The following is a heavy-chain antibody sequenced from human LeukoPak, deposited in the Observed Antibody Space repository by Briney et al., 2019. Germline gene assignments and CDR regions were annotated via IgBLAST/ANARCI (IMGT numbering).Heavy chain of an antibody. J-gene: IGHJ4*02. CDR3: ARDSGFGNDY. Sequence: PSETLSLTCTVSGGSISSGSYYWSWIRQPAGKGLEWIGRIYTSGSTNYNPSLKSRVTISVDTSKNQFSLKLSSVTAADTAVYYCARDSGFGNDYWGQGTLVTVSS. CDR1: GGSISSGSYY. V-gene: IGHV4-61*02. D-gene: IGHD5-12*01. CDR2: IYTSGST.